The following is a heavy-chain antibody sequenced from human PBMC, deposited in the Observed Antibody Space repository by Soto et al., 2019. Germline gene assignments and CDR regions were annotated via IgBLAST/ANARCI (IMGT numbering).Heavy chain of an antibody. CDR1: GYSIRNGYY. D-gene: IGHD3-22*01. CDR2: MYHSGIA. J-gene: IGHJ4*02. CDR3: ARDYEYYYDNSADYSRPFDF. V-gene: IGHV4-38-2*02. Sequence: SETLSLTCAVSGYSIRNGYYWGWIRQPPGKGLEWIGSMYHSGIAYYNPSLQSRVAISIDTSKNQFSLKLISVTAADTAVYYCARDYEYYYDNSADYSRPFDFWGQGIRVTVS.